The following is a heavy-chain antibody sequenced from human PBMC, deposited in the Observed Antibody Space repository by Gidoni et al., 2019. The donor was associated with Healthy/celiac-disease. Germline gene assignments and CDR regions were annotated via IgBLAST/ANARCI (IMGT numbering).Heavy chain of an antibody. V-gene: IGHV3-30*18. J-gene: IGHJ6*02. D-gene: IGHD3-10*01. Sequence: QVQLVESGGGVVQPGRSLRLSCAASGFTFSSYGMHWVRQAPGKGMEWVAVISYDGSNKYYADAVKGRFTISRDNSKNTLYLQMNSLRAEDTAVYYCAKGLWFGESVPGYGMDVWGQGTTVTVSS. CDR1: GFTFSSYG. CDR3: AKGLWFGESVPGYGMDV. CDR2: ISYDGSNK.